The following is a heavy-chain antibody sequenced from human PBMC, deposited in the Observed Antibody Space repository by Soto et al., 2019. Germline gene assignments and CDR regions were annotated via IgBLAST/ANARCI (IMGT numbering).Heavy chain of an antibody. J-gene: IGHJ3*02. D-gene: IGHD3-22*01. V-gene: IGHV1-69*06. CDR3: ASDPYDSSGLRVGAFDI. CDR2: TIPIFGTA. CDR1: GGTFSSYA. Sequence: QVQLVQSGAEVKKPGSSVKVSCKASGGTFSSYAISWVRQAPGQGLEWMGGTIPIFGTANYAQKFQGRVRITADKSTSTAYMELSSLKAEDTGVYYCASDPYDSSGLRVGAFDIWGQGTMVTVSS.